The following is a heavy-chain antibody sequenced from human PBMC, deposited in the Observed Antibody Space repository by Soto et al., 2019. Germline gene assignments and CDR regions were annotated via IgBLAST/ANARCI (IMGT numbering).Heavy chain of an antibody. CDR3: ARGVYRFGELPHGMDV. J-gene: IGHJ6*02. D-gene: IGHD3-10*01. V-gene: IGHV3-33*01. CDR1: GFTFSSYG. Sequence: QVQLVESGGGVVQPGRSLRLSCAASGFTFSSYGMRWVRQAPGKGLEWVAVIWYDGSNKYYADSVKGRFTISRDNSKNTLYLQMTSLRAEDTAVYYCARGVYRFGELPHGMDVWGQRTTVTVSS. CDR2: IWYDGSNK.